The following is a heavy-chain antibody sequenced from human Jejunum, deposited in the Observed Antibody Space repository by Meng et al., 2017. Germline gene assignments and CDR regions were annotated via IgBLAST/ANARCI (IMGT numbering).Heavy chain of an antibody. CDR3: ARDESRLLRS. J-gene: IGHJ5*02. CDR1: GDSGSSNSAA. D-gene: IGHD3-22*01. Sequence: QVHLRQSVPGLVNPSHTLSPPSAISGDSGSSNSAAWTWIRQSPSRGLEWLGRTYYRSKWYSDYAVSVKSRITINTDTSKNQLSLQLNSVTPEDTAVYYCARDESRLLRSWGQGTLVTVSS. V-gene: IGHV6-1*01. CDR2: TYYRSKWYS.